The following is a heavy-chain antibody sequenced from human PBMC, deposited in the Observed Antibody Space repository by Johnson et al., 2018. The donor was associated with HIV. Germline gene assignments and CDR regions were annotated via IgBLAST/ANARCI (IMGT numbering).Heavy chain of an antibody. D-gene: IGHD5-18*01. Sequence: QVQLVESGGGVVQPGRSLRLSCAASGFTFSSYAMHWVRQAPGKGLEWVAVISYDGSNKNYADSVKGRFTISRDNPKNTLYLQMNSLRAEDTALYYCARDTAMVHDAFDIWGQGTMVTVSS. V-gene: IGHV3-30*04. CDR3: ARDTAMVHDAFDI. CDR1: GFTFSSYA. CDR2: ISYDGSNK. J-gene: IGHJ3*02.